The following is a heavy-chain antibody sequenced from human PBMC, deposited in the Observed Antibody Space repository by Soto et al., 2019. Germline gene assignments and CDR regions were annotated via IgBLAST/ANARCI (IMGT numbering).Heavy chain of an antibody. D-gene: IGHD3-16*02. CDR2: IKHSGSN. V-gene: IGHV4-34*01. CDR1: GGSFSGYY. J-gene: IGHJ2*01. CDR3: SSARRYDYIWGSYRYADCWYFDL. Sequence: QVQLQQWGAGLLKPSETLSLTCAVYGGSFSGYYWSWIRQPPGKGLEWSREIKHSGSNNYNPSLKSRVTISVDTSKNQFSLKLSSVTAADTAVDYCSSARRYDYIWGSYRYADCWYFDLWGRGTLVTVSS.